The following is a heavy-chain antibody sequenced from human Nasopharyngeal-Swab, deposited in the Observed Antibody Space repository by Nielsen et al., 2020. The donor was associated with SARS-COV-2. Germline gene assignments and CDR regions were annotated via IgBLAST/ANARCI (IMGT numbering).Heavy chain of an antibody. D-gene: IGHD2-15*01. Sequence: GGSLRLSCAASGFTFSGSAMHWVRQASGKGLEWVGRIRSKGNSYATEYAASVEGRFTISRDDSKNTAYLQMNSLMTEDTAVYYCSRCGGSCYTGKDYWGQGTLVTVSS. CDR3: SRCGGSCYTGKDY. J-gene: IGHJ4*02. CDR1: GFTFSGSA. V-gene: IGHV3-73*01. CDR2: IRSKGNSYAT.